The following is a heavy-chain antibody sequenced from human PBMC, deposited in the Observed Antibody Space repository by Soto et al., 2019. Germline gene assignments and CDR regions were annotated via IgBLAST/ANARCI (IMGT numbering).Heavy chain of an antibody. CDR3: ARGGWGAYYVDY. CDR2: IKSDVSTT. D-gene: IGHD1-26*01. V-gene: IGHV3-74*01. CDR1: GFTFSNYW. Sequence: EVQLVESGGGLVQPGGSLRLSCAASGFTFSNYWMHWVRQAPGKGLVWVSRIKSDVSTTSYADSVKGRFTISRDNAKNTLYLQMNSLRAEDTAVYYCARGGWGAYYVDYWGQGTLVTVSS. J-gene: IGHJ4*02.